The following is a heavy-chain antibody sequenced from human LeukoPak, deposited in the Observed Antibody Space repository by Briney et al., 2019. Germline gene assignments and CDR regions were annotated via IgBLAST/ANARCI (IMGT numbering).Heavy chain of an antibody. CDR3: ARDMTTTGAFDV. Sequence: GGSLGLSCAASGFTFSDYYMSWIRQAPGRGLEGVSYISVSGSNIYYADSVKGRFTISRDNAKSSLYLQMNSLRAGDTALYYCARDMTTTGAFDVWGQGTMVTVSS. V-gene: IGHV3-11*01. CDR1: GFTFSDYY. J-gene: IGHJ3*01. CDR2: ISVSGSNI. D-gene: IGHD4-17*01.